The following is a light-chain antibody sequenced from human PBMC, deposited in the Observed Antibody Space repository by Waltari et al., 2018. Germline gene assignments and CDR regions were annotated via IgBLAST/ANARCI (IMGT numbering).Light chain of an antibody. CDR2: IAS. V-gene: IGKV3-15*01. CDR3: QQSHNWPPLT. CDR1: PMLLVD. J-gene: IGKJ4*01. Sequence: CRASPMLLVDLARYQQSPVLAPRLLICIASTRATGIPARFSGSGSGTEFTLTISSLESEDFAVYYCQQSHNWPPLTFGGGTKVEIK.